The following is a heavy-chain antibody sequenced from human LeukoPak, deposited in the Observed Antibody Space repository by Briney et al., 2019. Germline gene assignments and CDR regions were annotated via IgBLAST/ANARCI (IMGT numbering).Heavy chain of an antibody. CDR1: GFTFEASA. D-gene: IGHD2-2*01. V-gene: IGHV3-23*01. CDR3: AKNIGDQLLCGFNY. J-gene: IGHJ4*02. CDR2: ITGGGKST. Sequence: GGSLRLSCAASGFTFEASAMSWVRQAPGKGLEWVAVITGGGKSTNYADSVKGRFTISRDNSKKTLFLQVNSLRAEDTAVYFCAKNIGDQLLCGFNYWGQGIVVTVSS.